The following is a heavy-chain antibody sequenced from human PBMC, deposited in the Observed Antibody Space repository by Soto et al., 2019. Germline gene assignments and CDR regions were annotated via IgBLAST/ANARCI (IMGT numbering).Heavy chain of an antibody. CDR1: GGSFSGYY. CDR3: ARGYYDFWSGYDYYYYYGMDV. Sequence: SETLSLTCAVYGGSFSGYYWSWIRQPPGKGLEWIGEINHSGSTNYNPSLKSRVTISVDTSKNQFSLKLSSVTAADTAVYYCARGYYDFWSGYDYYYYYGMDVWGQGTTVTVSS. J-gene: IGHJ6*02. CDR2: INHSGST. D-gene: IGHD3-3*01. V-gene: IGHV4-34*01.